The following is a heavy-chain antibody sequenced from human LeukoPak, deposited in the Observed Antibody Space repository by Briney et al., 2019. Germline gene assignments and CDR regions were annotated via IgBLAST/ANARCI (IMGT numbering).Heavy chain of an antibody. CDR1: GGSISSYY. J-gene: IGHJ4*02. D-gene: IGHD6-19*01. V-gene: IGHV4-59*01. CDR3: ARDGGAVAIDFDY. Sequence: PSETLSLTCTVSGGSISSYYWSWIRQPPGKGLEWIGYIYYSGSTNYNPSLKSRVTISVDTSKNQFSLKLSSVTAADTAMYYCARDGGAVAIDFDYWGQGTLVTVSS. CDR2: IYYSGST.